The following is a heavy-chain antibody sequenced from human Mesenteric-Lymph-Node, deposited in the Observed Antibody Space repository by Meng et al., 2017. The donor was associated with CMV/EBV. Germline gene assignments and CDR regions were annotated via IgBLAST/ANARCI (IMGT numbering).Heavy chain of an antibody. CDR1: GGSISSGGSY. CDR3: ASGSHDYGDYEN. J-gene: IGHJ4*02. Sequence: VSGGSISSGGSYWSWIRQHPGKGLEWIGYIYYSGSTYYNPSLKSRVTISVDTSKNQFSLKLSSVTAADTAVYYCASGSHDYGDYENWGQGTLVTVSS. CDR2: IYYSGST. D-gene: IGHD4-17*01. V-gene: IGHV4-31*02.